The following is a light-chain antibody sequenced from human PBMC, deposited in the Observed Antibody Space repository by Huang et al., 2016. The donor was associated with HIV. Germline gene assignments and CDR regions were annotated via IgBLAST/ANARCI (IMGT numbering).Light chain of an antibody. CDR2: DAS. CDR1: QDVSTY. V-gene: IGKV3-11*01. CDR3: QQYDKWPPGLT. Sequence: TQSPATLSLSPGERATLSCWASQDVSTYLAWYQQKPGQPPRLLMYDASNRATGIPARFRGSGSGTDFTLTISRLEPEDFAIYYCQQYDKWPPGLTFGGGTKVEI. J-gene: IGKJ4*01.